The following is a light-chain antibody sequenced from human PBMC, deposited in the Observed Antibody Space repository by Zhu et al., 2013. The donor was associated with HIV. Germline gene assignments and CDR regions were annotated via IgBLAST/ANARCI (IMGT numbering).Light chain of an antibody. J-gene: IGLJ3*02. V-gene: IGLV2-11*01. Sequence: QSALTQPRSVSGSPGQSVTISCTGTSSDVGGYNYVSWYQQHPGKAPKLMIYDVSKRPSGVPDRFSGSKSGNTASLTISGLQAEDEADYYCCSYAGSSTSLLFGGGTKLTVL. CDR2: DVS. CDR3: CSYAGSSTSLL. CDR1: SSDVGGYNY.